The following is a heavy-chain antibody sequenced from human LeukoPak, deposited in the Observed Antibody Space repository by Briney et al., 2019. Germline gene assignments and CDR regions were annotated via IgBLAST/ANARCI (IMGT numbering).Heavy chain of an antibody. CDR3: ARETEDDSIFGVVFGPLDY. V-gene: IGHV1-69*04. CDR1: GGTFGTYT. J-gene: IGHJ4*02. Sequence: SVKVSCKASGGTFGTYTISWVRQAPGQGLEWMGRILPIIHIPDYAQKFQDRVTITADTSTNTAYMELGSLRSEDTAVNYCARETEDDSIFGVVFGPLDYWGQGTLVTVSS. D-gene: IGHD3-3*01. CDR2: ILPIIHIP.